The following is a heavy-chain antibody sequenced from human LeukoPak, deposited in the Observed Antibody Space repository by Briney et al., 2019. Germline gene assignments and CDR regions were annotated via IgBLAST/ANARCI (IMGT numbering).Heavy chain of an antibody. D-gene: IGHD5-24*01. CDR2: IYTSGST. V-gene: IGHV4-61*02. CDR3: ARGVEMATIGGYNWFDP. Sequence: PSETLSLTCTVSGGSISSGSYYWSWIRQPAGKGLEWIGRIYTSGSTNYNPSLKSRVTISVDTSKNQFSLKLSSVTAADTAVYYCARGVEMATIGGYNWFDPWGQGTLVTVSS. J-gene: IGHJ5*02. CDR1: GGSISSGSYY.